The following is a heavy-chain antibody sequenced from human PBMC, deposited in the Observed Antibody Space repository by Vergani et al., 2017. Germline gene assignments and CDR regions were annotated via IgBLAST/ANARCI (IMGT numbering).Heavy chain of an antibody. CDR2: INHSGIT. CDR1: GGSFSGYY. D-gene: IGHD6-19*01. CDR3: ARGHYSSGWLA. V-gene: IGHV4-34*01. Sequence: QVQLQQWGAGLLKPSATLSLTCAVYGGSFSGYYWSWIRLPPGKGLEWIGEINHSGITTYNPSLKSRVTISVDTSKNQFSLKLSSVTAADTAVYYCARGHYSSGWLAWGQGKLVNVAS. J-gene: IGHJ4*02.